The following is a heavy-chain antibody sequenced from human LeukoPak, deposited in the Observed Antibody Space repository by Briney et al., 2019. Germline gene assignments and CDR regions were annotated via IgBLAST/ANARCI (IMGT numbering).Heavy chain of an antibody. D-gene: IGHD3-10*01. V-gene: IGHV3-23*01. J-gene: IGHJ4*02. CDR3: AKGYYGSGSYGWFDY. Sequence: PGGSLRLSCAASGFTFSSSAMSWVRQAPGKGLEWASTISGSGDRTYYADSVKGRFTISRDNSKNTLFLHMNSLRAEDTAVYSCAKGYYGSGSYGWFDYWGQGTLVTVSS. CDR1: GFTFSSSA. CDR2: ISGSGDRT.